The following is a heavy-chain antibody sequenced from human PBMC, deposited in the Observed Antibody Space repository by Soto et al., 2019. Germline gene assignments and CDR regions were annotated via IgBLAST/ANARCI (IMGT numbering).Heavy chain of an antibody. D-gene: IGHD3-10*01. CDR1: GYTFTSYG. CDR2: ISAYNANT. V-gene: IGHV1-18*01. J-gene: IGHJ4*02. Sequence: ASVKVSCKTSGYTFTSYGISWVRQAPGQGLEWMGWISAYNANTNFAQKFQGRVTMTKDTSTSTAYMELRSLRSDDTAVYYCARKRDSFGSGSYYYFDYWGQGTQVTVSS. CDR3: ARKRDSFGSGSYYYFDY.